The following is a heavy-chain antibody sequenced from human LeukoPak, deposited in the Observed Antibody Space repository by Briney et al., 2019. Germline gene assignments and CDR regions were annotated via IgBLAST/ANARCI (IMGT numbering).Heavy chain of an antibody. CDR1: GGSISNYY. Sequence: SETLSLTCIVSGGSISNYYWSWIRQPPGKGLEWIGYIYYSGSTNYNPSLKSRVTISVDTSKNQFSLKLSSVTAADTAVYYCARAYGGNYYYYYYGMDVWGQGTTVTVSS. CDR2: IYYSGST. V-gene: IGHV4-59*01. J-gene: IGHJ6*02. CDR3: ARAYGGNYYYYYYGMDV. D-gene: IGHD4-23*01.